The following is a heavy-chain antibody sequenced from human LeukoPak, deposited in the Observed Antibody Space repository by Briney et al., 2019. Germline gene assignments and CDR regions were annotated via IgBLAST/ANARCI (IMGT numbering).Heavy chain of an antibody. CDR2: ISYDGSNK. J-gene: IGHJ5*02. V-gene: IGHV3-30-3*01. Sequence: GGSLRLSCAASGFTFSSYAMHWVRQAPGKGLEWVAVISYDGSNKYYADSVKGRFTISRDNSKNTLYLQMNSLRAEDTAVYYCARDGLEWLLGNWFDPWGQGTLVTVSS. D-gene: IGHD3-3*01. CDR3: ARDGLEWLLGNWFDP. CDR1: GFTFSSYA.